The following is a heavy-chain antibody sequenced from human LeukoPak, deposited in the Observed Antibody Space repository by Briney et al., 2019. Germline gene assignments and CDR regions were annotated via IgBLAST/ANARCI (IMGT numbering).Heavy chain of an antibody. CDR2: IYLDGRT. D-gene: IGHD1-26*01. V-gene: IGHV4-39*01. CDR1: GGSLTDSSFF. Sequence: PSETLSLTCTVSGGSLTDSSFFWGWNRQSPGAGLEWIGKIYLDGRTNYDPSLRNRVTISVDTSKNQFSLRLTSVTAADRAVYYCVRLGGSYFRHGYYFYYMDVWGKGTTVTVSS. CDR3: VRLGGSYFRHGYYFYYMDV. J-gene: IGHJ6*03.